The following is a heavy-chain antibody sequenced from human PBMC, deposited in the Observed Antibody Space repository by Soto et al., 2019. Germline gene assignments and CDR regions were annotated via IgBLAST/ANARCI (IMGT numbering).Heavy chain of an antibody. J-gene: IGHJ4*02. CDR1: GFTFSTSW. Sequence: GGSLRLSCAASGFTFSTSWMAWVRQAPGKGLEWVANIKNDGSEKYYVGSVKGRFTISRDNAKNLLYLQMNTLRAEDTAVYYYAKDLNEYVDAKTYWGQGTLVTVSS. V-gene: IGHV3-7*01. CDR3: AKDLNEYVDAKTY. D-gene: IGHD3-16*01. CDR2: IKNDGSEK.